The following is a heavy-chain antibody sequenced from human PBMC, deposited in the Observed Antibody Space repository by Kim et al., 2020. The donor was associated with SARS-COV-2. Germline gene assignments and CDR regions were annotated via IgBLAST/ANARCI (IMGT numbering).Heavy chain of an antibody. V-gene: IGHV1-2*02. D-gene: IGHD2-15*01. Sequence: ASVKVSCTSSGYRFSDYFLLWMRRAPGQGLEWMGWINPKNGDTKYSQKFQGRVALARDTSITTAYMDLNSLTSDDTAVYYCARGRGHCDGGSCYPPDSW. CDR2: INPKNGDT. CDR1: GYRFSDYF. J-gene: IGHJ5*01. CDR3: ARGRGHCDGGSCYPPDS.